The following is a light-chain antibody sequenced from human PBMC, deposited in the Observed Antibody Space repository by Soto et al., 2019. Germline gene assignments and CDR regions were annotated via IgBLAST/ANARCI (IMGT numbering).Light chain of an antibody. CDR1: QSVSSN. CDR2: GAS. J-gene: IGKJ1*01. V-gene: IGKV3-15*01. CDR3: QQRSNLPWT. Sequence: EIVMTQSPATLSVSPGERATLSCRASQSVSSNLAWYQQKPGQAPRLLIYGASTRATGIPARFSGSRSGTDYTLTVSGLEPEDFAVYYCQQRSNLPWTFGQGTKVDIK.